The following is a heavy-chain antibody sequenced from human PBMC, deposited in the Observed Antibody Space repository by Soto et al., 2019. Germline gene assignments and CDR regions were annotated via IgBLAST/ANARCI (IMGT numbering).Heavy chain of an antibody. D-gene: IGHD6-19*01. CDR1: GGSISSYY. J-gene: IGHJ5*02. CDR2: IYSSGST. Sequence: SESLSLTCTVSGGSISSYYWSWIRQPPGKGLARIGYIYSSGSTNYNPSLKSRVTISVDTSKNQFSLKLSSVTAADTAVYYCPRHEGLAGPDQWGQGTLVTVSS. CDR3: PRHEGLAGPDQ. V-gene: IGHV4-59*08.